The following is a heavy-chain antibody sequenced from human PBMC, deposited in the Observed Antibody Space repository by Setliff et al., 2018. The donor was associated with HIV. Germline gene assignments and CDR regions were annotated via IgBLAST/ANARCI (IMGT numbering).Heavy chain of an antibody. J-gene: IGHJ4*02. D-gene: IGHD6-13*01. V-gene: IGHV7-4-1*02. CDR1: GYTLTTYA. CDR3: ARVGSSWTTFDY. CDR2: INTETGKP. Sequence: ASVKVSCKASGYTLTTYAISWVRQAPGQGLEWMGWINTETGKPMYAQGFTGRFVFSLDTSVSTAYLQINSLKAEDTAMYYCARVGSSWTTFDYWGQGALVTVS.